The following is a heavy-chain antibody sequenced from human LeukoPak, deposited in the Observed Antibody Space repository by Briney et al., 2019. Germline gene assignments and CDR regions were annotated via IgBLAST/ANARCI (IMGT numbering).Heavy chain of an antibody. J-gene: IGHJ4*02. CDR1: GGTLSSYT. V-gene: IGHV1-69*02. D-gene: IGHD4-17*01. Sequence: GSSVKVSCKASGGTLSSYTISWVRQAPGQGLEWMGRIIPILGIANYAQKFQGRVTITADKSTSTAYMELSSLRSEDTAVYYCARGSPVTTVALDYWGQGTLVTVSS. CDR3: ARGSPVTTVALDY. CDR2: IIPILGIA.